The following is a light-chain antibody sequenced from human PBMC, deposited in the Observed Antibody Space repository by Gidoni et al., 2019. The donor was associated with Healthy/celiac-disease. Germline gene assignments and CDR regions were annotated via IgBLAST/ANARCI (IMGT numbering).Light chain of an antibody. CDR3: QQYNNWPFT. V-gene: IGKV3-15*01. Sequence: EIVMTLYPATLSVSPGERATLSCRASQSVSSNLAWYRQKPGQPPRLSIYGASTRATGIPARFSGSGSGTEFTLTISSLQSEDFAFYYCQQYNNWPFTFGHGTKVDIK. J-gene: IGKJ3*01. CDR1: QSVSSN. CDR2: GAS.